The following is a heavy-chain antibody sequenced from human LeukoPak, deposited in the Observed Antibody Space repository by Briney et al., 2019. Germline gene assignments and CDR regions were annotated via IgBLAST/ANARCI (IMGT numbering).Heavy chain of an antibody. D-gene: IGHD3-9*01. CDR1: GGSVSSGSYY. J-gene: IGHJ2*01. CDR2: IYYSGST. V-gene: IGHV4-61*01. Sequence: SETLSLTCTVSGGSVSSGSYYWSWIRQPPGKGLEWIGYIYYSGSTNYNPSLKSRVTISVDTSKNQFSLKLSSVTAADTAVYYCARELNVAPLRYFDWSIGYWYFDLWGRGTLVTVSS. CDR3: ARELNVAPLRYFDWSIGYWYFDL.